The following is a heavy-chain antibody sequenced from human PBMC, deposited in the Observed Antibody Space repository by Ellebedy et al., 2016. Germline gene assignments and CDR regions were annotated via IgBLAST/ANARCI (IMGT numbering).Heavy chain of an antibody. V-gene: IGHV1-46*01. CDR1: GYTFTSYY. J-gene: IGHJ6*02. CDR3: ARSISSWYGGAVYGMDV. CDR2: INPSGGST. D-gene: IGHD6-13*01. Sequence: ASVKVSXXASGYTFTSYYMHWVRQAPGQGLEWMGIINPSGGSTSYAQKFQGRVTMTRDTSTSTVYMELSSLRSEDTAVYYCARSISSWYGGAVYGMDVWGQGTTVTVSS.